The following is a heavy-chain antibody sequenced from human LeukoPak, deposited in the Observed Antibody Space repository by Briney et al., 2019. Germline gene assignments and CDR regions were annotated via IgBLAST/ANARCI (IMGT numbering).Heavy chain of an antibody. D-gene: IGHD3-22*01. Sequence: PSETLSLTCTVSGVSISSGGYYWSWIRQHPGKGLEWIGYIYYTGSTYYNPSLKSRVSISVDTSKNQFSLNLSSVTAADTAIYYCARDAQYYYDGSGYYYLDYWGQGTLVTVSS. CDR3: ARDAQYYYDGSGYYYLDY. CDR2: IYYTGST. CDR1: GVSISSGGYY. J-gene: IGHJ4*02. V-gene: IGHV4-31*03.